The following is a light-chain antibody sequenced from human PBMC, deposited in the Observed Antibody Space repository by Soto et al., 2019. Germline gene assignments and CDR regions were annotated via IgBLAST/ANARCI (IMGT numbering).Light chain of an antibody. CDR2: YDD. CDR1: SSNIGNNA. J-gene: IGLJ3*02. V-gene: IGLV1-36*01. Sequence: QSVLTQPPSVSEAPRQRVTISCSGSSSNIGNNAVNWYQQLPGKAPKLLIYYDDLLPSGVSDRFSGSKSGTSASLAISGLQSEDEADYYCAAWDDSLNGPVFGGATKVTVL. CDR3: AAWDDSLNGPV.